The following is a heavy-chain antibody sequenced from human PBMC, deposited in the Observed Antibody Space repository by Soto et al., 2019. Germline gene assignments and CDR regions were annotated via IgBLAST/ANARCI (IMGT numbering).Heavy chain of an antibody. D-gene: IGHD2-2*01. J-gene: IGHJ5*02. V-gene: IGHV2-5*02. CDR1: GFSLSTSGEA. Sequence: QITLKESGPPLVKPTQTLTLTCTFSGFSLSTSGEAVGWIRQPPGKALEWLALIYWDDDKRYSPSLNNRLTITKDTSKNQVVLTMTNMDPVDTATYFCAHRRSYCTTNSCSLTGFDPWGQGSLVTVSS. CDR2: IYWDDDK. CDR3: AHRRSYCTTNSCSLTGFDP.